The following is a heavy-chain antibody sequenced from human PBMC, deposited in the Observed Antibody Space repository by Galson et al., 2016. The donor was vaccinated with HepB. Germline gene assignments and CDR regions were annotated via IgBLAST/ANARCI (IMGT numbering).Heavy chain of an antibody. CDR1: GYSFTKYW. D-gene: IGHD3-10*01. V-gene: IGHV5-51*01. CDR3: ARREAWYDGSGSFYSFDF. Sequence: QSGAEVKKPGESLKISCTGSGYSFTKYWIGWVRQMPGKGLEWMGIIYPGDSDTRYSPSFQGQATISADKSMNTAYLHWSSLKSSDTAIYYCARREAWYDGSGSFYSFDFWGKGTLVTVSS. CDR2: IYPGDSDT. J-gene: IGHJ4*02.